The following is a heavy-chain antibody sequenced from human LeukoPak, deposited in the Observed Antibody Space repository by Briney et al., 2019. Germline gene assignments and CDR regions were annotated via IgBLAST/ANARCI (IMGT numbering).Heavy chain of an antibody. CDR1: GGSLSSSSYY. CDR2: IYYSGST. V-gene: IGHV4-39*07. J-gene: IGHJ4*02. Sequence: SETLSLTCTVSGGSLSSSSYYWGWIRQPPGKGLEWIGSIYYSGSTYYNPSLKSRVTISVDTSKNQFSLKLSSVTAADTAVYYCARGTGHYYGSGSYYRYWGQGTLVTVSS. CDR3: ARGTGHYYGSGSYYRY. D-gene: IGHD3-10*01.